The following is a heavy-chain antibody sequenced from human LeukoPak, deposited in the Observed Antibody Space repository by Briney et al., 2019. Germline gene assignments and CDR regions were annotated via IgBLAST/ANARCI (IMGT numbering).Heavy chain of an antibody. D-gene: IGHD5-12*01. CDR1: GGSISSGGYY. CDR3: ARWSSGYFNAFDY. V-gene: IGHV4-31*03. J-gene: IGHJ4*02. Sequence: PSETLSLTCTVSGGSISSGGYYWGWIRQHPGKGLEWIGYIYYSGSTYYNPPLKSRVTISVDTSKNQFSLKLSSVTAADTAVYYCARWSSGYFNAFDYWGQGTLVTVSS. CDR2: IYYSGST.